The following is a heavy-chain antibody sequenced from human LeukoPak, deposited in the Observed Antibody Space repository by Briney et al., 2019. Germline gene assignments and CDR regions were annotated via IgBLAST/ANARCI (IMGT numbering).Heavy chain of an antibody. Sequence: SETLPLTCTVSGGSISSSSYYWGWIRQPPGKGLEWIGSIYYSGSTYYNPSLKSRVTISVDTSKNQFSLKLSSVTAADTAVYYCEYGDYDGIDYWGQGTLVTVSS. CDR2: IYYSGST. CDR3: EYGDYDGIDY. J-gene: IGHJ4*02. V-gene: IGHV4-39*01. D-gene: IGHD4-17*01. CDR1: GGSISSSSYY.